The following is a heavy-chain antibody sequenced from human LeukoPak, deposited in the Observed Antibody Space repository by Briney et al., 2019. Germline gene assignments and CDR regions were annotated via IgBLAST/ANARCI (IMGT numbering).Heavy chain of an antibody. V-gene: IGHV1-18*01. CDR3: ARDFEGYSSGWYWNWFDP. J-gene: IGHJ5*02. CDR1: GYTFTSYG. D-gene: IGHD6-19*01. Sequence: ASVKVSCKASGYTFTSYGLSWVRQAPGQRLEWMGWISTYKGNTNYAQKFQGRVTMTTDTSTSTAYMELRSLRSDDTAVYYCARDFEGYSSGWYWNWFDPWGQGTLVTVSS. CDR2: ISTYKGNT.